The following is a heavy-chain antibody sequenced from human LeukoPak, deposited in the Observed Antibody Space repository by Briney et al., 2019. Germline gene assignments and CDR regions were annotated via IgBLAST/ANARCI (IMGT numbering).Heavy chain of an antibody. CDR1: RYTFTSYD. J-gene: IGHJ4*02. V-gene: IGHV1-8*01. D-gene: IGHD3-10*01. CDR3: ARLSQTPDYYTLGGYYYLGY. CDR2: MNPNTGRT. Sequence: ASVKVSCKASRYTFTSYDINGVREAAGHGLEWMGWMNPNTGRTGYAQKFQGRITMTRDTSINTAYMELTNLRSEDTAIYYCARLSQTPDYYTLGGYYYLGYWGQGTPVTVSS.